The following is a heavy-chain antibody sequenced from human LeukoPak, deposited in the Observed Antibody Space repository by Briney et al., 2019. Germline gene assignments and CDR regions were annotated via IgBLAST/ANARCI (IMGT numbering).Heavy chain of an antibody. Sequence: PSETLSLTCTVSGGSISSYYWGWIRQPPGKGLEWIGYIYYSGSTNYNPSLKSRVTISVDTSKNQFSLKLSSVTAADTAVYYCARAVYAIASYYYYYMDVWGKGTTVTVSS. D-gene: IGHD2-8*01. CDR2: IYYSGST. CDR1: GGSISSYY. J-gene: IGHJ6*03. V-gene: IGHV4-59*01. CDR3: ARAVYAIASYYYYYMDV.